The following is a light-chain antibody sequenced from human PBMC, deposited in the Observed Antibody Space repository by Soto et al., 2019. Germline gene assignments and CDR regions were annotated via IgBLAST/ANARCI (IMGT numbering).Light chain of an antibody. J-gene: IGKJ1*01. CDR1: QTVTNN. Sequence: EIVVTQSPATLSVSPGDSATLSCRTSQTVTNNLAWYRQRPGQAPTLLIYRASERATGVPDRFSGSGSGTEFTLTISSLQSEDFLVYFCHQYNNWPTWTFGQGTKVEI. CDR2: RAS. V-gene: IGKV3-15*01. CDR3: HQYNNWPTWT.